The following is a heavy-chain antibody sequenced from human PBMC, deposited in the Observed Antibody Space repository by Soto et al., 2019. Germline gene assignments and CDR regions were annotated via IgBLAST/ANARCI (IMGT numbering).Heavy chain of an antibody. CDR2: IRKDGSEK. J-gene: IGHJ4*02. CDR3: AGGSGWLSDY. V-gene: IGHV3-7*03. CDR1: GSSISSYW. Sequence: PGGSLSLSCAASGSSISSYWMNWVRQAPGKGLEWVAIIRKDGSEKYYVDSVKGRSTISRDNAKNSLYLQMNSPRDDYTAVYYCAGGSGWLSDYWGRGTLVTVSS. D-gene: IGHD6-19*01.